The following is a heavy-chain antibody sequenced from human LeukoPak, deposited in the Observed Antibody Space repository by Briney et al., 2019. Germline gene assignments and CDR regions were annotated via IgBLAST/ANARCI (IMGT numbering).Heavy chain of an antibody. CDR2: INHSGST. CDR1: GGSFSGYY. D-gene: IGHD2/OR15-2a*01. J-gene: IGHJ4*02. V-gene: IGHV4-34*01. Sequence: PSETLSLTCAVYGGSFSGYYWSWIRQPPGKGLEWIGKINHSGSTNYNPSLKSRVTISVDTSKNQFSLKVSSVTAADTAVYYRARDKIGGINFDYWGQGTLITVSA. CDR3: ARDKIGGINFDY.